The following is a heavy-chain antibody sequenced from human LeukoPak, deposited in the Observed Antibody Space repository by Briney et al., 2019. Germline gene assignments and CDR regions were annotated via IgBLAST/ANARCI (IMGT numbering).Heavy chain of an antibody. CDR1: GGSISSGSYY. CDR2: IYTSGST. CDR3: ARDNYYDTSGYFDY. J-gene: IGHJ4*02. V-gene: IGHV4-61*02. Sequence: SQTLSLTCTVSGGSISSGSYYWSWIRQPAGKGLEWIGRIYTSGSTTYNPSLKSRVTISVDTSKNQFSLKLSSVSAADTAVHYCARDNYYDTSGYFDYWGQGTLVTVSS. D-gene: IGHD3-22*01.